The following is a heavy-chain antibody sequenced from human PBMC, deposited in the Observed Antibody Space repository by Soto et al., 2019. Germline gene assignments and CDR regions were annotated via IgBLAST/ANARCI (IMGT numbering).Heavy chain of an antibody. J-gene: IGHJ4*02. D-gene: IGHD3-10*01. CDR3: AREGFGDFV. V-gene: IGHV3-15*05. Sequence: PGGSLRLSCVVSGLPLSDAWMNLVRQIPGKGPEWVGRIKTKSDGAVTDYAALAKGRLTISIDDSENTVYLQMNSLKTEDTAVYYCAREGFGDFVWGQGTLVTVSS. CDR2: IKTKSDGAVT. CDR1: GLPLSDAW.